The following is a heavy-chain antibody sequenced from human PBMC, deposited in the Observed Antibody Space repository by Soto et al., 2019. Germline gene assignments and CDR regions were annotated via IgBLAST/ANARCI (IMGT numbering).Heavy chain of an antibody. J-gene: IGHJ6*02. CDR1: GYTFTGYY. V-gene: IGHV1-2*02. CDR3: ARNWVYYYGMDV. D-gene: IGHD7-27*01. Sequence: GASVKVSCKASGYTFTGYYIHWVRQAPGQGLEWMGWINPNSGGTNYAQKIQGRVTMTRDTSISTAYMELSRLRSDDTAVYYCARNWVYYYGMDVWGQGTTVTVSS. CDR2: INPNSGGT.